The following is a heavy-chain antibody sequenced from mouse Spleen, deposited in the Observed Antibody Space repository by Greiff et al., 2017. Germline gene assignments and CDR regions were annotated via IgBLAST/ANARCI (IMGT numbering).Heavy chain of an antibody. CDR3: ARGFYYDYDGLFDY. Sequence: VQLKQSGAELVKPGASVKLSCTASGFNIKDTYMHWVKQRPEQGLEWIGRIDPANGNTKYDPKFQGKATITADTSSNTAYLQLSSLTSEDTAVYYCARGFYYDYDGLFDYWGQGTTLTVSS. V-gene: IGHV14-3*02. CDR2: IDPANGNT. J-gene: IGHJ2*01. CDR1: GFNIKDTY. D-gene: IGHD2-4*01.